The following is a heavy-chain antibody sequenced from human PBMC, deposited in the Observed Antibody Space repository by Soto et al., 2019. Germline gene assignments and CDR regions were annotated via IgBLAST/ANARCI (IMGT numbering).Heavy chain of an antibody. CDR2: INAGNGNT. Sequence: QVQLVQSGTEEKKPGASVKVSCKASGYTFPNYAIHWVRQAPGQRLEWMGWINAGNGNTKYSQNLQGRVTITRDTSASTAYMELSSLRSEDTAVYYCALGGAVANQAYMFGWLDPWGQGTLVTVSS. V-gene: IGHV1-3*05. J-gene: IGHJ5*02. CDR1: GYTFPNYA. D-gene: IGHD6-19*01. CDR3: ALGGAVANQAYMFGWLDP.